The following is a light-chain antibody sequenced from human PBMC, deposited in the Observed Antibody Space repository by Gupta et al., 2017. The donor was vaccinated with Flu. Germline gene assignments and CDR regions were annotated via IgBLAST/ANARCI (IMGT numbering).Light chain of an antibody. CDR3: VAWDSSLSAGV. V-gene: IGLV1-51*02. Sequence: VTISCSGGDFNIGNNFVSWYQQLPGTAPKVLIYENNQRPSGVPARFSGSRSGTSATLGITGLQTGDEAIYYCVAWDSSLSAGVFGGGTRVTVL. CDR1: DFNIGNNF. J-gene: IGLJ2*01. CDR2: ENN.